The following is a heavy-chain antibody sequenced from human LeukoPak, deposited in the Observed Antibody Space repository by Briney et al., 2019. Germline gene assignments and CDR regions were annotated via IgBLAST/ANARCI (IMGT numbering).Heavy chain of an antibody. Sequence: SVKVSCKASGGTFSSYAISWVRQAPGQGLEWVGGIIPIFGTANYAQKFQGRVTITADESTSTAYMELSSLRSEDTAVYYCARDRFYCSSTSCYLDYWGQGTLVTVSS. CDR1: GGTFSSYA. J-gene: IGHJ4*02. V-gene: IGHV1-69*13. D-gene: IGHD2-2*01. CDR2: IIPIFGTA. CDR3: ARDRFYCSSTSCYLDY.